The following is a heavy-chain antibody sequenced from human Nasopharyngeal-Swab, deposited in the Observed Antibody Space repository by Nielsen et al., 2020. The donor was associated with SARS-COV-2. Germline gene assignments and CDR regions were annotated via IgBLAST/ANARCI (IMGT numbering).Heavy chain of an antibody. CDR2: IIPILGIA. J-gene: IGHJ4*02. Sequence: SVKVSCKASGGTFSSYAIGWVRQAPGQGLEWMGGIIPILGIANYAQKFQGRVTITADKSTSTAYMELSSLRSEDTAVYYCARTPYCGGDCYRHFDYWGQGTLVTVSS. CDR1: GGTFSSYA. V-gene: IGHV1-69*10. D-gene: IGHD2-21*02. CDR3: ARTPYCGGDCYRHFDY.